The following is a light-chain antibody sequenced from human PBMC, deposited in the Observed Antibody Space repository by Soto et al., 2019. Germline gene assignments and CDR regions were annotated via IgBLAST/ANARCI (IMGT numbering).Light chain of an antibody. Sequence: QSALTQPASVSGSPGQSITISCTGTSSDVGGYNYVSWYQQHPGKAPKLMIYDVSNRPSGVSNRFSGSKSGNTASLTISGLQAEDEADYYCSLYTSSSTLPYVFGTGTKVTVL. J-gene: IGLJ1*01. CDR1: SSDVGGYNY. CDR3: SLYTSSSTLPYV. V-gene: IGLV2-14*01. CDR2: DVS.